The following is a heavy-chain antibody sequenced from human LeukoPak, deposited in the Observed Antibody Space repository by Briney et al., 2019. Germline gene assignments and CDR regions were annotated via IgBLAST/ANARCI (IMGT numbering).Heavy chain of an antibody. J-gene: IGHJ4*02. CDR1: GYTFTSYD. V-gene: IGHV1-8*01. CDR3: VRASRGMVKGVLYYFDY. D-gene: IGHD5-18*01. CDR2: MNPNSGNT. Sequence: GASVKVSCKASGYTFTSYDINWVRQATGQGLEWMGWMNPNSGNTGYAQKFQGRVTMTRNTSISTAYMELSSLRSEDTAVYYCVRASRGMVKGVLYYFDYWGQGTLVTVSS.